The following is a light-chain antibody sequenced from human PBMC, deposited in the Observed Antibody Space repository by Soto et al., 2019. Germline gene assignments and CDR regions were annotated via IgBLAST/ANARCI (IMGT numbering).Light chain of an antibody. CDR1: QSVGRNY. J-gene: IGKJ1*01. V-gene: IGKV3-20*01. Sequence: EIVLTQSPGTLSLSPGESATLSCRASQSVGRNYLAWFQHKPGKAPRLVIYDASNRATGVPDRLSGSGSGTDFTLTVSRLEPEDFAVYYCQQYGSSGTFGQGTKVDIK. CDR2: DAS. CDR3: QQYGSSGT.